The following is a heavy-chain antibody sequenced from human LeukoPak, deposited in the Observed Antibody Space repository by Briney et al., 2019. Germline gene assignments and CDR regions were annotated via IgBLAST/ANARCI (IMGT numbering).Heavy chain of an antibody. J-gene: IGHJ4*02. CDR1: GFSFSTYA. D-gene: IGHD2-15*01. V-gene: IGHV3-30*04. CDR3: ARDGSFYFLYYFDF. Sequence: GGSLRLSCAASGFSFSTYAMHWVRQAPGKGLEWVAVISYDGSQKFYADSVRGRFTISRDNSNNTLSLQMNSLRTEDTALYYCARDGSFYFLYYFDFWGQGTLVSVSS. CDR2: ISYDGSQK.